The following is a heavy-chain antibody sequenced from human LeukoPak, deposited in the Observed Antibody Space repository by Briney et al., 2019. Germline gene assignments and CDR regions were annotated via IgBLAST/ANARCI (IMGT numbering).Heavy chain of an antibody. J-gene: IGHJ4*02. CDR1: GFTVSSNY. CDR3: AKDRRWDLAGLFLTY. Sequence: GGSLRLSCAASGFTVSSNYMSWVRQAPGKGLEWVSVIYSGGSTYYADSVKGRFTISRDNSKNTLYLQMNSLRAEDTALYYCAKDRRWDLAGLFLTYWGQGTLVTVSS. V-gene: IGHV3-53*01. D-gene: IGHD6-19*01. CDR2: IYSGGST.